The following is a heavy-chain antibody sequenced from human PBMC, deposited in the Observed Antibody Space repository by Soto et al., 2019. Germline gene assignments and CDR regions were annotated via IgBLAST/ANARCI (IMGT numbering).Heavy chain of an antibody. Sequence: SETLSLTCTVSGGSISSSYWSWIRQSPEKGLEYIGYISYSGSINYNPSLKSRVTMSVDTSKNQFSLKLTSVTAADTAVYYCAEWLRLYNWFDPWGQGTLVTVSS. J-gene: IGHJ5*02. CDR1: GGSISSSY. V-gene: IGHV4-59*08. CDR2: ISYSGSI. D-gene: IGHD5-12*01. CDR3: AEWLRLYNWFDP.